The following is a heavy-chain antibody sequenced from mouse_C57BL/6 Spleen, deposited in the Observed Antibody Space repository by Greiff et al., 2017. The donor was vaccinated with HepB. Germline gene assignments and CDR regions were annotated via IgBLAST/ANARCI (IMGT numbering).Heavy chain of an antibody. Sequence: EVHLVESGGGLVKPGGSLKLSCAASGFTFSSYAMSWVRQTPEKRLEWVATISDGGSYTYYPDNVKGRFTISRDNAKNNLYLQMSHLKSEDTAMYYCARDQRSGYVAWFAYWGQGTLVTVSA. D-gene: IGHD3-2*02. CDR2: ISDGGSYT. V-gene: IGHV5-4*01. CDR3: ARDQRSGYVAWFAY. J-gene: IGHJ3*01. CDR1: GFTFSSYA.